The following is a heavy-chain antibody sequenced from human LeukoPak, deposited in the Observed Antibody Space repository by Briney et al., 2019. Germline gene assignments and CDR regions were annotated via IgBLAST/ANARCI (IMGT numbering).Heavy chain of an antibody. CDR1: GGSISNNY. CDR2: IHYTGGT. D-gene: IGHD6-19*01. J-gene: IGHJ4*02. CDR3: AKYGGSGWVIDY. Sequence: SETLSLTCTVSGGSISNNYWTWIRQPPGKGLEYIGYIHYTGGTNYNPSLKSRVTISVDASKNQFSLKLSSVTAADTAVYFCAKYGGSGWVIDYWGQGTLVTVSS. V-gene: IGHV4-59*08.